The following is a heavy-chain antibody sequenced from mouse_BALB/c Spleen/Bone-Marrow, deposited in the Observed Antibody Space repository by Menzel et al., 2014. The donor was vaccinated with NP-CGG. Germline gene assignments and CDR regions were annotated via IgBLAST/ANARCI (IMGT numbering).Heavy chain of an antibody. V-gene: IGHV2-9*02. J-gene: IGHJ4*01. CDR2: MWAGGST. CDR3: ARGSYFYSMDY. Sequence: VKLVESGPGLVAPSQSLSITCTISGLSLASYGVHWVRQPPGKGLEWLGVMWAGGSTNYNSALMSKLSISKDNSESQVFLKMNSLQTNDTAMYYCARGSYFYSMDYWGQGTSVTVSS. CDR1: GLSLASYG.